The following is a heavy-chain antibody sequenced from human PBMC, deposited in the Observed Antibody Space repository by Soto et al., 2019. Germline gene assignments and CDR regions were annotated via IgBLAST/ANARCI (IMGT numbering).Heavy chain of an antibody. CDR3: ARDLVYHGIDV. Sequence: QVQLQESGPGLVKPSETLSLTCTVSDGSVSSGSYYWSWIRQPPGKGLEWIGYMYYSGSNNYNPSLKSRVTISVDTSKNQFSLKLSSETAADTAVYYCARDLVYHGIDVWGQGTTVTVSS. J-gene: IGHJ6*02. CDR2: MYYSGSN. V-gene: IGHV4-61*01. D-gene: IGHD1-20*01. CDR1: DGSVSSGSYY.